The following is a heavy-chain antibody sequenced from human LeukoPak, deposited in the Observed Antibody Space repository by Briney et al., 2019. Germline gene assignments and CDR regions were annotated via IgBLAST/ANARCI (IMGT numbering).Heavy chain of an antibody. Sequence: GGSLRLSCAASGFTFSDYYMTWVRQAPGKGLEWLSYITNRGDTVFYADSVKGRFTISRDNAKNSLYLQMNSLRAEDTAVYYCAREDWFHFDYWGQGTLVTVSS. V-gene: IGHV3-11*01. CDR3: AREDWFHFDY. CDR1: GFTFSDYY. D-gene: IGHD3-10*01. J-gene: IGHJ4*02. CDR2: ITNRGDTV.